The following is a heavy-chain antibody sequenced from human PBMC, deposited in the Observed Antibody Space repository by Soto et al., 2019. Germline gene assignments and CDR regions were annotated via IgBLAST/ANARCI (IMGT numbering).Heavy chain of an antibody. CDR3: ARDRTIFGVVIPSFPENTYYYYGMDV. D-gene: IGHD3-3*01. V-gene: IGHV3-30-3*01. Sequence: GGSLRLSCAASGFTFSSYAMHWVRQAPGKGLEWVAVISYDGSNKYYADSVKGRFTISRDNSKDTLYLQMNSLRAEDTAVYYCARDRTIFGVVIPSFPENTYYYYGMDVWGQGTTVTVSS. CDR1: GFTFSSYA. CDR2: ISYDGSNK. J-gene: IGHJ6*02.